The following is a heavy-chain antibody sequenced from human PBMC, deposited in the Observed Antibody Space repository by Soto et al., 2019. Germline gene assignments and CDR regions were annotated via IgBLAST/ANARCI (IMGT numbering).Heavy chain of an antibody. CDR3: AMEYCSSTSCYRDY. CDR2: IIPILGIA. J-gene: IGHJ4*02. V-gene: IGHV1-69*02. Sequence: ASVKVSCKASGYTFTSYYMHWVRQAPGQGLEWMGRIIPILGIANYAQKFQGRVTITADKSTSTAYMELSSLRSEDTAVYYCAMEYCSSTSCYRDYWGQGTLVTVSS. CDR1: GYTFTSYY. D-gene: IGHD2-2*02.